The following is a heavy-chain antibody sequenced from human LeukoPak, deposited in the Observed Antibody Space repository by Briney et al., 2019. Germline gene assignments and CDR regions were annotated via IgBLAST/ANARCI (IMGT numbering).Heavy chain of an antibody. CDR1: GFTFSSYE. Sequence: PGGSLRLSCAASGFTFSSYEMNWVRQAPGKGLEWVAVISYDGCNKYYADSVKGRFTISRDNSKNTLYLQMNSLRAEDTAVYYCARDPYYYGSGSYYSRPGRGSYFDYWGQGTLVTVSS. V-gene: IGHV3-30-3*01. CDR3: ARDPYYYGSGSYYSRPGRGSYFDY. D-gene: IGHD3-10*01. J-gene: IGHJ4*02. CDR2: ISYDGCNK.